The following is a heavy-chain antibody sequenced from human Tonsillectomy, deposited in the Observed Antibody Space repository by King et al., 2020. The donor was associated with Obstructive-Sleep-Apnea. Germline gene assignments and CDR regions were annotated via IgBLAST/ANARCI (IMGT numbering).Heavy chain of an antibody. J-gene: IGHJ4*02. CDR2: MHPNSGNA. Sequence: QLVQSGAEVKKAGASVRVSCKASGYTFTGSEIHWVRQALGQGLEWMGWMHPNSGNAAYALRFRGRVTMTRSIATNTAYMDRSSLRLDDTAVYFCAKSGSRSFHLWGQGTLVSVSA. CDR3: AKSGSRSFHL. D-gene: IGHD2-2*01. CDR1: GYTFTGSE. V-gene: IGHV1-8*02.